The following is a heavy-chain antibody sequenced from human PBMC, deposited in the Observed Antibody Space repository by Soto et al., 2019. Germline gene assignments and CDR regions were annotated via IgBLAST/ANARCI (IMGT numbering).Heavy chain of an antibody. CDR3: ARDGYHYVMDL. Sequence: DAQLVESGGGLVQPGGSLRLSCAASGFPFSGYWMSWVRHTPGKGLEWVANTNQDGSGKYYMDSVKGRFTISRDNTENSLYLQMTSLGDDDTGVYYCARDGYHYVMDLWGQGTTVTVSS. V-gene: IGHV3-7*04. CDR2: TNQDGSGK. CDR1: GFPFSGYW. J-gene: IGHJ6*02.